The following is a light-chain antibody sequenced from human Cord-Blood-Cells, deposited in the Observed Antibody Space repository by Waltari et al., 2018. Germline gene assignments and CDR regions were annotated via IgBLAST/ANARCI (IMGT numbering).Light chain of an antibody. CDR1: RSNIWNNS. V-gene: IGLV1-51*02. CDR2: ENN. Sequence: QSVFTPPSSVPAAPGSYVTISFSGSRSNIWNNSLSCYQQLPGTAPKLLIYENNKRPSGIPDRFSGSKSGTSATLGITGLQTGDEADYYCGTWDSSLSAYVFGTGTKVTVL. CDR3: GTWDSSLSAYV. J-gene: IGLJ1*01.